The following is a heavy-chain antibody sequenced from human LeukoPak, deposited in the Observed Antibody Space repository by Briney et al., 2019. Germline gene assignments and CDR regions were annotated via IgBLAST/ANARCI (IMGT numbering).Heavy chain of an antibody. CDR2: ITWDGGST. J-gene: IGHJ6*03. D-gene: IGHD2/OR15-2a*01. V-gene: IGHV3-43D*03. Sequence: PGGSLILSCAASGFTFDDYAMHWVRQASGKGLEWVSHITWDGGSTHYADSVEGRFTISRDNRENSLYLQMNSLRPEDTALYYCAKDRAARGRGNYFYMDVWGKGTTVTVSS. CDR1: GFTFDDYA. CDR3: AKDRAARGRGNYFYMDV.